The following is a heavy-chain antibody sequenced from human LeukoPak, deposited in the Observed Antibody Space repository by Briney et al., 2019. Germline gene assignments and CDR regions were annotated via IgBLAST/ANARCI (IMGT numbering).Heavy chain of an antibody. CDR2: IHYIGNT. Sequence: SETLSLTCSASGGSISSDYWSWIRQPPGKGLEWIGYIHYIGNTNYNPSLKSRVTISVDTSKNQFSLKLSSVTAADTAVYYCARDRGECTTTSCYRSYNYMDVWGKGTTVTVSS. J-gene: IGHJ6*03. V-gene: IGHV4-59*01. CDR3: ARDRGECTTTSCYRSYNYMDV. CDR1: GGSISSDY. D-gene: IGHD2-2*01.